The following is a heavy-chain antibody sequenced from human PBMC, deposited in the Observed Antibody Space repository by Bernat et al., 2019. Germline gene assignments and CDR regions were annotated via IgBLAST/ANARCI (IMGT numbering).Heavy chain of an antibody. CDR1: GGSISSYY. CDR3: ATGHPVDY. D-gene: IGHD4-17*01. J-gene: IGHJ4*02. Sequence: QVQLQESGPGLVKPSETLSLTCTVSGGSISSYYWSWIRQPPGKGLEWIGYIYYSGRTNYNPSLKSRVTISLDTSKNQFSLKLSSVTAAETAVYYCATGHPVDYWGQGTLVTVSS. V-gene: IGHV4-59*01. CDR2: IYYSGRT.